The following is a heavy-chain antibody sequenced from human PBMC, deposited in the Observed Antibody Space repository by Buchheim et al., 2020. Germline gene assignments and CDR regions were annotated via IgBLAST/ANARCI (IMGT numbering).Heavy chain of an antibody. D-gene: IGHD1-7*01. V-gene: IGHV3-30*04. CDR3: ARVNNWNYDFDY. Sequence: QVQLVESGGGVVQPGRSLRLSCAASGFTFSSYAMHWVRQAPGKGLEWVAVISYDGSNKYYAESVKGRFTISRDNSKNMLYLQMNSLRDEDTAVYYCARVNNWNYDFDYWGQGTL. J-gene: IGHJ4*02. CDR1: GFTFSSYA. CDR2: ISYDGSNK.